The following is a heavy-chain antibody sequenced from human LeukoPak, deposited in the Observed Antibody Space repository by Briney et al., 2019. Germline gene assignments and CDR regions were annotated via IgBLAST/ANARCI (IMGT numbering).Heavy chain of an antibody. J-gene: IGHJ3*01. Sequence: GASVKVSCKGSGYNFSVYYMHWVRQAPGQGLEWMGWMDPNSGDTIYAPKFQGRVSMTRDTSITTAYMELSSLTFDDSAIYYCATKGGLTPNTLAMWGHGTMVTVS. CDR1: GYNFSVYY. V-gene: IGHV1-2*02. CDR3: ATKGGLTPNTLAM. D-gene: IGHD2-15*01. CDR2: MDPNSGDT.